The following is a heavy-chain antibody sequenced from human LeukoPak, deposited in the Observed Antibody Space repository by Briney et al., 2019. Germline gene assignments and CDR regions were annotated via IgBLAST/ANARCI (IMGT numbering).Heavy chain of an antibody. Sequence: KPSETLSLTCTVSGGSISSYYWSWIRQPPGKGLEWIGHIYYSGSTNYNPSLKSRVTILVDTSKNQFSLKLSSVTAADTAVYYCARERGVGATVFDYWGQGTLVTVSS. D-gene: IGHD1-26*01. CDR2: IYYSGST. J-gene: IGHJ4*02. CDR1: GGSISSYY. CDR3: ARERGVGATVFDY. V-gene: IGHV4-59*12.